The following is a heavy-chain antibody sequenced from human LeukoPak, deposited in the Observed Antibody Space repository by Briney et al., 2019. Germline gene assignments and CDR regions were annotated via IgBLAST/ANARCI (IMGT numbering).Heavy chain of an antibody. V-gene: IGHV4-34*01. D-gene: IGHD1-7*01. J-gene: IGHJ4*02. Sequence: PSETLSLTCTVSGGSISSYYWSWIRQPPGKGLEWIGEINHSGSTNYNPSLKSRVTISVDTSKNQFSLKLSSVTAADTAVYYCAREWNYGGDFDYWGQGTLVTVSS. CDR3: AREWNYGGDFDY. CDR2: INHSGST. CDR1: GGSISSYY.